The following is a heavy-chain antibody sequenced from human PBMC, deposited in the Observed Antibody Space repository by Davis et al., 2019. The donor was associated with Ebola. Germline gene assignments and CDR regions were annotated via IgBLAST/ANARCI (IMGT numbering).Heavy chain of an antibody. CDR2: INHSGST. J-gene: IGHJ6*02. D-gene: IGHD1-1*01. CDR1: GGSFSGYY. Sequence: PSETLSLTCAVYGGSFSGYYWSWIRQPPGKGLEWIGEINHSGSTNYNPSLKSRVTISVDTSKNQFSLKLSSVTAADTAVYYCASTTGTSPYGMDVWGQGTTVTVSS. CDR3: ASTTGTSPYGMDV. V-gene: IGHV4-34*01.